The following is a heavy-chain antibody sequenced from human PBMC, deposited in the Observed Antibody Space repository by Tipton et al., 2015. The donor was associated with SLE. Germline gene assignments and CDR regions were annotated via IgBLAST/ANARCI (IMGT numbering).Heavy chain of an antibody. CDR3: ARSPLVVPAATSPYYFDY. CDR1: GGSFSGYY. Sequence: TLSLTCAVYGGSFSGYYWSWIRQPPGKGLEWIGEINHSGSTNYNPSLKSRVTISVDTSKNQFSLKLSSVTAADTAVYYCARSPLVVPAATSPYYFDYWGQGTLVTVSS. CDR2: INHSGST. V-gene: IGHV4-34*01. D-gene: IGHD2-2*01. J-gene: IGHJ4*02.